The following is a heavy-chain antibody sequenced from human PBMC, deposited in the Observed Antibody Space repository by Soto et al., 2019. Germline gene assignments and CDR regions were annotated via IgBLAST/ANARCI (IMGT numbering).Heavy chain of an antibody. D-gene: IGHD6-19*01. CDR1: GFTFSNFW. V-gene: IGHV3-7*03. J-gene: IGHJ4*02. CDR2: IKPDGTAQ. CDR3: ARWPYSSGWYQGY. Sequence: PGGSLRLSCVASGFTFSNFWMNWVRQTPGKGLEWVANIKPDGTAQAYVDSVKGRFTISRDNARNSLYLQMNSLRAEDTAVYYCARWPYSSGWYQGYWGQGTLVTVSS.